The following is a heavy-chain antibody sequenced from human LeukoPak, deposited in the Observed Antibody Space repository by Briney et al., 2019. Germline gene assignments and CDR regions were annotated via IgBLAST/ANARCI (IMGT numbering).Heavy chain of an antibody. V-gene: IGHV3-33*01. CDR2: TWYDGSNK. CDR1: GFNFSSYG. CDR3: ARARNAVVTATDY. D-gene: IGHD4-23*01. J-gene: IGHJ4*01. Sequence: GGSLRLSCAASGFNFSSYGMHWVRQAPGKGLEWVAVTWYDGSNKYYADSVRGRFTISRDNSKNTLYLQMNSLRAEDTAVYYCARARNAVVTATDYWGQGTLVTVSS.